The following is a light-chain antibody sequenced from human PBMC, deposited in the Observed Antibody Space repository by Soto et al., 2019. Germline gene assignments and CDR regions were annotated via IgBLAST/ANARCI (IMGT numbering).Light chain of an antibody. J-gene: IGKJ1*01. Sequence: DIQMTQSPSSLSASVGDRVTITCRASQSISSYLNWYQQKPGKAPKLLIYAASSLQSGVPSRFSGSGSGTDFTLTISSLQPEDFATYYCQQSYSWWTFGQGTKV. CDR3: QQSYSWWT. CDR2: AAS. V-gene: IGKV1-39*01. CDR1: QSISSY.